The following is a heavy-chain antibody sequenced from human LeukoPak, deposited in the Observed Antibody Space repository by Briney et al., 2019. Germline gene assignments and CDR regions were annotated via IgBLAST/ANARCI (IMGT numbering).Heavy chain of an antibody. D-gene: IGHD2-15*01. CDR3: ARGLGYCTGGSCYRYWYFDL. J-gene: IGHJ2*01. V-gene: IGHV4-34*01. CDR1: GGSISSYY. Sequence: SETLSLTCTVSGGSISSYYWSWIRQPPGKGLEWIGEINHSGSTNYNPSLKSRVTISVDTSKNQFSLKLSSVTAADTAVYYCARGLGYCTGGSCYRYWYFDLWGRGTLVTVSS. CDR2: INHSGST.